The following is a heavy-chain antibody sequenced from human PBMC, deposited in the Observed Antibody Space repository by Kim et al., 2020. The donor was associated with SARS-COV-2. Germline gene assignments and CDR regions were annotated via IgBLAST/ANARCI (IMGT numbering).Heavy chain of an antibody. D-gene: IGHD6-19*01. CDR1: GFTFSSYS. CDR2: ISSSSSYI. J-gene: IGHJ5*02. Sequence: GGSLRLSCAASGFTFSSYSMNWVRQAPGKGLEWVSSISSSSSYIYYADSVKGRFTISRDNAKNSLYLQMNSLRAEDTAVYYCAREGGGSSGWSWFDTWGQGTLVTVSS. V-gene: IGHV3-21*01. CDR3: AREGGGSSGWSWFDT.